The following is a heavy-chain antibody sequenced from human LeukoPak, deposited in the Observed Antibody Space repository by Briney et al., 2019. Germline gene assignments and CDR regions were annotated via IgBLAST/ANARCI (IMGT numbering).Heavy chain of an antibody. J-gene: IGHJ4*02. D-gene: IGHD3-22*01. CDR1: GGTFSSYA. Sequence: ASVKVSCKASGGTFSSYAISWVRQAPGQGLEWMGGIIPIFGTANYAQKFQGRVTITTDESTSTAYMELSSLRPEDTAVYYCARENSGYFWYYFDYWGQGTLVTVSS. V-gene: IGHV1-69*05. CDR2: IIPIFGTA. CDR3: ARENSGYFWYYFDY.